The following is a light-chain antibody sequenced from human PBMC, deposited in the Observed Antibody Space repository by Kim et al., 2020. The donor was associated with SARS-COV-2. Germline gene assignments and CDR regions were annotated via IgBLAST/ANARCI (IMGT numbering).Light chain of an antibody. CDR1: QSISDW. J-gene: IGKJ1*01. CDR3: QQSGT. CDR2: KAS. Sequence: DIQMTQSPSTLSASVGDRVTITWRASQSISDWLAWYQQKPGKAPILLIYKASKLESGVPSRFSGSGSGTEFTLTISSLQPDDFATYYCQQSGTFGQGTKVDIK. V-gene: IGKV1-5*03.